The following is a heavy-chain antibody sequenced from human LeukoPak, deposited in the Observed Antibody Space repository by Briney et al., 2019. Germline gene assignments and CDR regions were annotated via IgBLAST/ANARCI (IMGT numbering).Heavy chain of an antibody. J-gene: IGHJ4*02. D-gene: IGHD3-3*01. V-gene: IGHV4-30-4*01. CDR3: ARSAPYDFWSGYHLDY. Sequence: SEALSLTCTVSGGSISSGDYYWSWIRQPPGKGLEWIGYIYYSGSTYYNPSLKSRVTISVDTSKNQFSLKLSSVTAADTAVYYCARSAPYDFWSGYHLDYWGQGTLVTVSS. CDR1: GGSISSGDYY. CDR2: IYYSGST.